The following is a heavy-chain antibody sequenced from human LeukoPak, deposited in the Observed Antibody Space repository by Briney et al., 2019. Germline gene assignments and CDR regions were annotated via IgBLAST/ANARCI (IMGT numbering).Heavy chain of an antibody. D-gene: IGHD1-1*01. Sequence: PSETLSLTCTVSGGSISSYYWSWIRQPAGKGLEWIGRIYTSGSTNYNPSLKRRVTMSVDTSKNRFSLQLSPVTAADTAVYYCARVRLGGDFDYWGQGTLVTVSS. CDR2: IYTSGST. CDR1: GGSISSYY. J-gene: IGHJ4*02. V-gene: IGHV4-4*07. CDR3: ARVRLGGDFDY.